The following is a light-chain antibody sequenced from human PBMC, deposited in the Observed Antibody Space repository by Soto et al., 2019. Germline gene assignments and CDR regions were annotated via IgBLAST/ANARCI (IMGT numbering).Light chain of an antibody. CDR2: GVS. V-gene: IGKV3-20*01. CDR3: HKYGTSPKT. J-gene: IGKJ1*01. Sequence: EIVLTQSPGTLSLSPGERATLSCRASQSVSSSYLAWYQHKPGQAPRLLIYGVSSRATGIPDRFSGSGSGTHFTLTISRLEPEDFAVYYCHKYGTSPKTFGQGTKVEIK. CDR1: QSVSSSY.